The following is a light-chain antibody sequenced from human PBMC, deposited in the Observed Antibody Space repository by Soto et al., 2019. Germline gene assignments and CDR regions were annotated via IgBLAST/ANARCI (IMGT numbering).Light chain of an antibody. CDR1: SGDVGGHDY. J-gene: IGLJ2*01. Sequence: QSALTQVASVSGSPGQSITISCTGTSGDVGGHDYVSWYQQYPGKAPKLMIYNVNNRPSGVSNRFSGSKSGNTASLTISGLEAEDEANYYCSLYTNTDAVVFGGGTKLTVL. CDR3: SLYTNTDAVV. V-gene: IGLV2-14*03. CDR2: NVN.